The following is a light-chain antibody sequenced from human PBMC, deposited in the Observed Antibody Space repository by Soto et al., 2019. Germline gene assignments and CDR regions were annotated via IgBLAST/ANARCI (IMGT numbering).Light chain of an antibody. J-gene: IGKJ5*01. CDR2: GAS. CDR1: QSVSSN. V-gene: IGKV3D-15*01. CDR3: QQYNNWPPIT. Sequence: EIVMTQSPATLSVSPGERATLSCRASQSVSSNFAWYQQQPGQAPRLLIYGASTRATGIPARFRCSGSGTEFNLTISSLQSEDFAVYYCQQYNNWPPITFGQGTRLEIK.